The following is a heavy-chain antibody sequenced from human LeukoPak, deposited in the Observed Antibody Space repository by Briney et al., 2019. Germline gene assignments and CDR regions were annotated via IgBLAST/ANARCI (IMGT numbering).Heavy chain of an antibody. D-gene: IGHD3-3*01. V-gene: IGHV3-7*01. CDR2: IKQDGSEK. J-gene: IGHJ4*02. Sequence: PGGSLRLSCAASGFTFSSCWMSWVRQAPGKGLEWVANIKQDGSEKYYVDSVKGRFTISRDNAKNSLYLQMNSLRAEDTAVYYCARGFLEWLFWGQGTLVTVSS. CDR1: GFTFSSCW. CDR3: ARGFLEWLF.